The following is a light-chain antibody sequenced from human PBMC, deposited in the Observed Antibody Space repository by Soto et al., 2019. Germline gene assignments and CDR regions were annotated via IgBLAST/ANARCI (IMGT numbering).Light chain of an antibody. J-gene: IGKJ1*01. CDR2: GAS. CDR1: LSVSSNF. V-gene: IGKV3-20*01. Sequence: ENVLTQSPGTLSLSPGERATLSCRASLSVSSNFLAWYQQKPGQAPRLLIYGASNRATGIPDRFSGSGSGTDFTLTISRLEPEDFAVYYCQLYDSSPRTFGQGTKVEIK. CDR3: QLYDSSPRT.